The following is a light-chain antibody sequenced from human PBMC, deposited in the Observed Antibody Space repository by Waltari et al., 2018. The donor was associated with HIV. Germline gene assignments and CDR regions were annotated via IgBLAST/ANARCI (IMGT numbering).Light chain of an antibody. J-gene: IGKJ2*01. CDR1: QSVLYSSNNKNY. Sequence: DIVMTQSPDSLVVSVVERATINCKPSQSVLYSSNNKNYLAWYQQKPGQPPKLLIYWASTRESGVPDRFSGSGSGTDFTLTISSLQAEDVAVYYCQQYYSTPRTFGQGTKLEIK. CDR2: WAS. CDR3: QQYYSTPRT. V-gene: IGKV4-1*01.